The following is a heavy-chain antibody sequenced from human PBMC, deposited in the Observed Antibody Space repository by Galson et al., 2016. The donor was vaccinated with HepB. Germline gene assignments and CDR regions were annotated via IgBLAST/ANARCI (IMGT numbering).Heavy chain of an antibody. CDR2: ITSSGSPV. J-gene: IGHJ3*02. CDR3: AKIKATIVVDYAFDI. Sequence: SLRLSCAASGFTFSGYYMTWIRQAPGKGLEWVSYITSSGSPVYYADSVQGRFTISRDNARNSLHLQMNSLRAEDTAVYYCAKIKATIVVDYAFDIWGQGTMVTVSS. V-gene: IGHV3-11*01. D-gene: IGHD3-22*01. CDR1: GFTFSGYY.